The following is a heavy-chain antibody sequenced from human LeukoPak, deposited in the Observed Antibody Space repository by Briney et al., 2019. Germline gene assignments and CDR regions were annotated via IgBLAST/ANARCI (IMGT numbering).Heavy chain of an antibody. J-gene: IGHJ4*02. V-gene: IGHV1-69*06. D-gene: IGHD6-19*01. Sequence: ASVKVSCKASGGTFSSYAISWVRQAPGQGLEWMGGIIPIFGTANYAQKFQGRVTITADKSTSTAYMELSSLRPEDTAVYYCARVEAVAAAFDYWGQGTLVTVSS. CDR2: IIPIFGTA. CDR1: GGTFSSYA. CDR3: ARVEAVAAAFDY.